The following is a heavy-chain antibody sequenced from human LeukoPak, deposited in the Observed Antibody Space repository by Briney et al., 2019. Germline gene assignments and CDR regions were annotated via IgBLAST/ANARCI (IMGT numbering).Heavy chain of an antibody. CDR1: GFTVSTSY. D-gene: IGHD6-13*01. CDR3: ARGVSTWYKDTFDY. Sequence: GGSLRLSCAASGFTVSTSYMSWVRQAPGKGLEWVSVIYSGGGTFYADAVRGRFTISRDNSKNTLYIQMNSLRAEDTAVYYCARGVSTWYKDTFDYWGQGTLVIVSS. J-gene: IGHJ4*02. CDR2: IYSGGGT. V-gene: IGHV3-66*01.